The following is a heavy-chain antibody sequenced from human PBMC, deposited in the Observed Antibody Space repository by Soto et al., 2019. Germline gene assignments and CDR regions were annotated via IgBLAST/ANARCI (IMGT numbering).Heavy chain of an antibody. CDR3: ARNKLTSGIDYFDS. D-gene: IGHD5-12*01. Sequence: ASVKVSCKTSGYISTDFHIHWLRQAPGQGLEWMGRISPRNGDTHYAQKFQDTVTMTRHMSTSTVYMEMKTLRSDDTAIFFCARNKLTSGIDYFDSWGQGTLVTVSS. V-gene: IGHV1-2*06. CDR1: GYISTDFH. J-gene: IGHJ4*02. CDR2: ISPRNGDT.